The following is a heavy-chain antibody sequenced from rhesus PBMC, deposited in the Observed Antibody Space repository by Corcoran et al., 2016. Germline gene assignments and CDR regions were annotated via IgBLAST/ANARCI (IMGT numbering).Heavy chain of an antibody. V-gene: IGHV4S7*01. CDR2: IYGGSGST. CDR3: ARLDGNWSDS. D-gene: IGHD4-35*01. J-gene: IGHJ6*01. CDR1: GGSISSSNW. Sequence: QVQLQESGPGLVKPSETLSLTCAVSGGSISSSNWWSWIRQSPGKWLEWIGYIYGGSGSTSYNPSLKSRVTISTDTSKNQCSLKLSSVTAADTAVYYCARLDGNWSDSWGQGVVVTVSS.